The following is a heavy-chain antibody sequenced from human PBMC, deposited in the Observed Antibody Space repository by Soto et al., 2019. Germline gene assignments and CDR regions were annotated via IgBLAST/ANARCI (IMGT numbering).Heavy chain of an antibody. CDR1: GFTFSSYS. V-gene: IGHV3-48*01. D-gene: IGHD6-13*01. J-gene: IGHJ3*02. Sequence: EVQLVESGGGLVQPGGSLRLSCAASGFTFSSYSMNWVRQAPGKGLEWVSYISSSSGTIYYGDSVKGRFTISRDNPKNSLYLQMNSLRVEDTAVYYCASGTSDDTFDIWGQGTMVTVSS. CDR3: ASGTSDDTFDI. CDR2: ISSSSGTI.